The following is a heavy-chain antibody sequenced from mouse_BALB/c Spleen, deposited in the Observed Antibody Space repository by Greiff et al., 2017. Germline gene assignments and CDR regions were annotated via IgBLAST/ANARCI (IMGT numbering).Heavy chain of an antibody. CDR2: ISSGGSYT. Sequence: EVKLQESGGDLVKPGGSLKLSCAASGFTFSSYGMSWVRQTPDKRLEWVATISSGGSYTYYPDSVKGRFTISRDNAKNTLYLQMSSLKSEDTAMYYCARQGLIYYGSYYFDYWGQGTTLTVSS. CDR3: ARQGLIYYGSYYFDY. J-gene: IGHJ2*01. D-gene: IGHD1-1*01. V-gene: IGHV5-6*01. CDR1: GFTFSSYG.